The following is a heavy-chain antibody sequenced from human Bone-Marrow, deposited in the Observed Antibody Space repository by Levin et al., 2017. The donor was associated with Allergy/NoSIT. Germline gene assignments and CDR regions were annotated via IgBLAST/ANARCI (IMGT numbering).Heavy chain of an antibody. CDR3: AIHRRWQSEYNERTFHY. Sequence: PGGSLRLSCAASGVTFRNYAMHWVRQASAKGLEWVAGVSYIGSNKYYIDSVKGRFTLSRDDSEKTVFLQMNSLRDDDTAVYYCAIHRRWQSEYNERTFHYWGQGTVVTVSS. J-gene: IGHJ4*02. D-gene: IGHD1-1*01. V-gene: IGHV3-30*03. CDR2: VSYIGSNK. CDR1: GVTFRNYA.